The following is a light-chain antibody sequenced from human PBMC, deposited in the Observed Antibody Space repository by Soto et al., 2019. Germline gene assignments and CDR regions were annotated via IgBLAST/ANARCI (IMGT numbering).Light chain of an antibody. CDR1: QSVSSTY. CDR2: GAS. J-gene: IGKJ2*01. Sequence: EIVLTQSPGTLSLSPGERATLSCRASQSVSSTYLAWYQQKPGQAPRLLIYGASSRATGIPDRFSGSASGPDFTLTINRLEPEDFAIYSCQQYGDSRTFGQGTKLEIK. CDR3: QQYGDSRT. V-gene: IGKV3-20*01.